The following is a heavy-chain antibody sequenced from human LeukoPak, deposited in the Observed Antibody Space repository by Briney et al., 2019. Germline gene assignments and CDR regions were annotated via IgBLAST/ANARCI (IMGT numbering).Heavy chain of an antibody. CDR1: GFTFSTYA. CDR3: ARDWVTTWHYGMDV. J-gene: IGHJ6*02. V-gene: IGHV3-30*04. D-gene: IGHD4-17*01. Sequence: GGSLRLSCAASGFTFSTYAMPWVRQVPGKGLEWVAVISNDGRNKYYADSVKGRFTISRDNSKNMLHLQMNSLRAEDTATFHCARDWVTTWHYGMDVWGQGTTVTVSS. CDR2: ISNDGRNK.